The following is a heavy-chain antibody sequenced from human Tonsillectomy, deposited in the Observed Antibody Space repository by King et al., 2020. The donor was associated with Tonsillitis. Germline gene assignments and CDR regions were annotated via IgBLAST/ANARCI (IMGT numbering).Heavy chain of an antibody. V-gene: IGHV1-18*01. CDR1: GYTFSTYG. Sequence: QLVQSGAEVKKPGAAVKVSCKASGYTFSTYGINLVRQAPVHGLEWMGWISVYNGDTKYSQRLQASVTMTTDTSTSTAYMELRSLRSDDTAVYYCARPLYYYGPSSSDYWGQGTLVTVSS. CDR3: ARPLYYYGPSSSDY. J-gene: IGHJ4*02. CDR2: ISVYNGDT. D-gene: IGHD3-10*01.